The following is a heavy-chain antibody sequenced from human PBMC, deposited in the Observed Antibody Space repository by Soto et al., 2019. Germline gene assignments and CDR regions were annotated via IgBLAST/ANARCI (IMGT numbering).Heavy chain of an antibody. Sequence: KQSQTLSLTCAVSGGSFSGYYWSWIRQPPGKGLEWIGEINHSGSTNYNPSLKSRVTISVDTSKNQFSLKLSSVTAADTAVYYCARNGQPKRELWREYNWFDPWGQGTLVTVSS. CDR2: INHSGST. CDR1: GGSFSGYY. J-gene: IGHJ5*02. D-gene: IGHD1-7*01. CDR3: ARNGQPKRELWREYNWFDP. V-gene: IGHV4-34*01.